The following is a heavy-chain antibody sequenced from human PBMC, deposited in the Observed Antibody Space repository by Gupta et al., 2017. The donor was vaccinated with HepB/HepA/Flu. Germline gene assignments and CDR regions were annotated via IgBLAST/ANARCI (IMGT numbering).Heavy chain of an antibody. J-gene: IGHJ5*02. V-gene: IGHV3-33*01. D-gene: IGHD3-22*01. CDR2: IWDDGSNK. Sequence: QVQLVESGGGVVQPGRSLRLSCAASGFTLSSYGMHWVRQAPGKGLEWVAVIWDDGSNKYYADSVKGRFTIARDNSKNTLYLQMNSLRAEDTAVYYCARDGGGGYTGNWVDPWGQGTLVTVSS. CDR3: ARDGGGGYTGNWVDP. CDR1: GFTLSSYG.